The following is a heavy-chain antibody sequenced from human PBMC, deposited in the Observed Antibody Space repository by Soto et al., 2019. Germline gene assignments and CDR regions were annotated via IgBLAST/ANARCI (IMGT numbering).Heavy chain of an antibody. CDR3: ARSGGITIFGVVIVDWFDP. CDR1: GYTFTSYG. J-gene: IGHJ5*02. Sequence: ASVKVSCKASGYTFTSYGISWVRQAPGQGLEWMGWISAYNGNTNYAQKLQGRVTMTTDTSTSTAYMELRSLRSDDTAVYYCARSGGITIFGVVIVDWFDPWGQGALVTVSS. D-gene: IGHD3-3*01. V-gene: IGHV1-18*01. CDR2: ISAYNGNT.